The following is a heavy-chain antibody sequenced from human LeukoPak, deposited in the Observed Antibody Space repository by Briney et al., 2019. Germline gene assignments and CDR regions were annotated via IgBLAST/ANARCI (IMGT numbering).Heavy chain of an antibody. V-gene: IGHV1-2*02. J-gene: IGHJ4*02. D-gene: IGHD6-13*01. CDR3: ARFPIAVGRGSDY. CDR1: GHTFTDYY. CDR2: INPNSGDT. Sequence: ASVKVSCKASGHTFTDYYMHWVRQAPGQGLEWMGWINPNSGDTNYALKFQGRVTLTRDTSIKTADMELSSLRSDDTAVYYCARFPIAVGRGSDYWGQGTLVTVSS.